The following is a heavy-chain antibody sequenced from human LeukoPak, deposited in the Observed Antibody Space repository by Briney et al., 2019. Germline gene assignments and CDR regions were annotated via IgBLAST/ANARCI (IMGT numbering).Heavy chain of an antibody. Sequence: SETLSLTCTVSGGSISSYYWSWIRQPPGKGLEWIGYIYYSGSTNYNPSLKSRVTISVDTSKNQFSLKLSSVTAADTAVYYCAREGPAAGTDAFDIWGQGTMVTVSS. D-gene: IGHD6-13*01. CDR3: AREGPAAGTDAFDI. CDR1: GGSISSYY. J-gene: IGHJ3*02. V-gene: IGHV4-59*12. CDR2: IYYSGST.